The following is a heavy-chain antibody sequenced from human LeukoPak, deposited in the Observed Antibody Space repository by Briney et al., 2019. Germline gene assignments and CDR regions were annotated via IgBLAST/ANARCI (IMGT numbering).Heavy chain of an antibody. J-gene: IGHJ3*02. CDR3: ARDRTGTPDAFDI. V-gene: IGHV4-59*01. CDR1: GGSISSYY. CDR2: IYYSGST. Sequence: SETLSLTCTVSGGSISSYYWSWIRQPPGKGLEWIGYIYYSGSTNYNPSLKSRVTISVDTSKNQFSLKLSSVTAADTAVYYCARDRTGTPDAFDIWGQGTMVTVSS. D-gene: IGHD1-14*01.